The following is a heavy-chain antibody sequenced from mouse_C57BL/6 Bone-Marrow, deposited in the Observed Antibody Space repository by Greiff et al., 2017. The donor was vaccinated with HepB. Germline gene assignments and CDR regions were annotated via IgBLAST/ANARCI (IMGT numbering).Heavy chain of an antibody. CDR3: ARRGYSNFGAMDY. D-gene: IGHD2-5*01. CDR2: IYPGDGDT. Sequence: VKLQESGPELVKPGASVKISCKASGYAFSSSWMNWVKQRPGKGLEWIGRIYPGDGDTNYNGKFKGKATLTADKSSSTAYMQLSSLTSEDSAVYFCARRGYSNFGAMDYWGQGTSVTVSS. V-gene: IGHV1-82*01. CDR1: GYAFSSSW. J-gene: IGHJ4*01.